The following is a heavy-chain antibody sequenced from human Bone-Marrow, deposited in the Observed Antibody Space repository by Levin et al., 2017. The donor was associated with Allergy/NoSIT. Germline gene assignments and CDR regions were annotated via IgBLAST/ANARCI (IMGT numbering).Heavy chain of an antibody. CDR2: INEDGSDR. Sequence: GGSLRLSCTASGFTFSSYRMTWVRQAPGKGLEWVANINEDGSDRYYVDSVKGRFTISRENAKNSMYLHMNSLRADDTAVYYCARDNGEESSGWVEAFDIWGQGTMVTVSS. CDR3: ARDNGEESSGWVEAFDI. CDR1: GFTFSSYR. D-gene: IGHD3-22*01. J-gene: IGHJ3*02. V-gene: IGHV3-7*01.